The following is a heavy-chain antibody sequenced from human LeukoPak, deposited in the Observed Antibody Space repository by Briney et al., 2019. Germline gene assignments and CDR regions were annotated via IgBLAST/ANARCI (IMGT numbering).Heavy chain of an antibody. CDR2: ISSSSSYT. D-gene: IGHD3-10*01. J-gene: IGHJ4*02. V-gene: IGHV3-11*06. CDR3: ARGRGDGSPNFDY. CDR1: GFTFSDYY. Sequence: GGSLRLSCAASGFTFSDYYMSWIRQAPGKGLEWVSYISSSSSYTNYADSVKGRFTISRDNAKNSLYLQMNSLRAEDTAVYYCARGRGDGSPNFDYWGQGTLVTVSS.